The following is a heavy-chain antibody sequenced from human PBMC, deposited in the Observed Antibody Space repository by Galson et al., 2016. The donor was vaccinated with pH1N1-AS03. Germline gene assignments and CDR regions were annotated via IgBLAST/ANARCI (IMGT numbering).Heavy chain of an antibody. CDR1: GFSLGVPGVA. CDR2: IYWDNDP. V-gene: IGHV2-5*02. CDR3: VQGPVFQY. Sequence: PALVKPTQTLTLTCTVSGFSLGVPGVAVAWVRQPPGKALEWLADIYWDNDPRYSPSLRSRLTITKDTPRKQVILTLADVDPVDTASYFCVQGPVFQYRGQGIVVAVSS. J-gene: IGHJ4*02.